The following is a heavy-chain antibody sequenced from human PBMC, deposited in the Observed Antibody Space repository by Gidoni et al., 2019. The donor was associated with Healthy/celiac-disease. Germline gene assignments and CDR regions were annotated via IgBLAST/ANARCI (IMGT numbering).Heavy chain of an antibody. CDR1: GFTFSRYS. CDR3: ARGSRAAAVIRFDP. CDR2: FSSSSSYI. J-gene: IGHJ5*02. D-gene: IGHD6-13*01. V-gene: IGHV3-21*01. Sequence: EVQLVESGGGLVKHGGSLRLACAASGFTFSRYSMNWVRQAPGKGRECVSSFSSSSSYIYYADSVKGRFTISRDNAKNSLYLQMNSLRAEDTAVYYCARGSRAAAVIRFDPWGQGTLVTVSS.